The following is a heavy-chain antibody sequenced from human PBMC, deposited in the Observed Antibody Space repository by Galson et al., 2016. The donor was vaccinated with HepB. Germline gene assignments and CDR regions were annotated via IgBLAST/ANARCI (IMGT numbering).Heavy chain of an antibody. CDR1: GDSVSSNTAT. CDR2: TAYRSQWLY. V-gene: IGHV6-1*01. Sequence: CAISGDSVSSNTATWNWIRQSPSRGLEWLGRTAYRSQWLYVYAPSLKGRITIKPDTSTNQFSLKLNFVTAADTAVYYCARGHPRGRYDYTSGNYNNVVFDVWGQGTLDTVSA. D-gene: IGHD3-10*01. J-gene: IGHJ5*02. CDR3: ARGHPRGRYDYTSGNYNNVVFDV.